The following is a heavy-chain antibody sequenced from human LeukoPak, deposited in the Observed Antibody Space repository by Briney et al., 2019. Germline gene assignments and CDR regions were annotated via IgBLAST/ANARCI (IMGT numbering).Heavy chain of an antibody. D-gene: IGHD3-10*02. CDR2: NSGST. V-gene: IGHV4-34*01. Sequence: SETLSLTCAVYGGSFSGYYWSWIRQPPGKGLEWIGSNSGSTYYNPSLKSRVTIFVDTSKNQLSLKLSSVTAADTAVYYCARHVVPGWFDPWGQGTLVTVSS. CDR1: GGSFSGYY. J-gene: IGHJ5*02. CDR3: ARHVVPGWFDP.